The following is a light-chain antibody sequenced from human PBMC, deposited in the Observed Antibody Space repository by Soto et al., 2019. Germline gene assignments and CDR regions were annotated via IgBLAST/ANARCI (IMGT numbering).Light chain of an antibody. V-gene: IGKV3-15*01. CDR3: QQYNDWPLPT. Sequence: EIVMTQSPATLLVSPGERVTLSCRASRSIITNLAWYQHKPGQAPRLLIYGASTRAAGIPARFTGSGSGTVFTLTISSLQSEDFAFYYCQQYNDWPLPTFGGGTKVEIK. J-gene: IGKJ4*01. CDR2: GAS. CDR1: RSIITN.